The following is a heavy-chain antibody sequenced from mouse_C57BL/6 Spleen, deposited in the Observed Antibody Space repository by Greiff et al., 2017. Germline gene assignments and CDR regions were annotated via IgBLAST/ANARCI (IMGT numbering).Heavy chain of an antibody. Sequence: LVEPEGGLVQPGSSMKLSCTASGFTFSDYYMAWVRPVPEKGLEWVANFNYDGSSTYYLDSLKSRFIISRDNAKNILYLQMSSLKSEDTATYYCARGDYYGSSYWFAYWGQGTMVTVSA. CDR2: FNYDGSST. CDR1: GFTFSDYY. D-gene: IGHD1-1*01. CDR3: ARGDYYGSSYWFAY. V-gene: IGHV5-16*01. J-gene: IGHJ3*01.